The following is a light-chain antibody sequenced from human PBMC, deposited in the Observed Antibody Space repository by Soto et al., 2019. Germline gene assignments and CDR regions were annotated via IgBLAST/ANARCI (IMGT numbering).Light chain of an antibody. CDR3: LQDYSFPWT. V-gene: IGKV1-6*01. J-gene: IGKJ1*01. CDR1: QNIPGY. CDR2: AAF. Sequence: IQMTQSPSSLSASVGDRVTITCRASQNIPGYLSWYQQKPGKAPNLLIYAAFKLQSGVPSRFSGSGSGTDFTLTISSLQPEDFATYYCLQDYSFPWTFGQGTKVDIK.